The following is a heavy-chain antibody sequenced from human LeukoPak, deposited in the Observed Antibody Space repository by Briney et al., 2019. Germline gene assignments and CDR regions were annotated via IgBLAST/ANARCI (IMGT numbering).Heavy chain of an antibody. V-gene: IGHV3-11*01. CDR3: ARDRLDSSGYFDY. J-gene: IGHJ4*02. D-gene: IGHD3-22*01. CDR1: GFTFSDYY. Sequence: GRSLRLSCAASGFTFSDYYMSWIRQAPGKGLEWVSYISSSGSTIYYADSVKGRFTISRDNAKNSLYLQMNSLRAEDTAVYYCARDRLDSSGYFDYWGQGTLVTVSS. CDR2: ISSSGSTI.